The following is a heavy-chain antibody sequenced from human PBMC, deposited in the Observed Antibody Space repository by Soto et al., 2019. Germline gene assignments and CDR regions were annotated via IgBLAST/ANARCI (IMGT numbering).Heavy chain of an antibody. D-gene: IGHD2-15*01. Sequence: GASVKVSCKASGYTFTSYGISWVRQAPGQGLEWMGWISAYNGNTNXXXXXXXXXXXXXXTSXXTAYMELRSLRSDDTAVYYCAREGVVAATFDYWGQGTLVTVSS. CDR1: GYTFTSYG. CDR3: AREGVVAATFDY. J-gene: IGHJ4*02. CDR2: ISAYNGNT. V-gene: IGHV1-18*01.